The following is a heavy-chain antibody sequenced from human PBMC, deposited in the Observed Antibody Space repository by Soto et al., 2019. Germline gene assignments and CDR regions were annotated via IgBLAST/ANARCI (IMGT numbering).Heavy chain of an antibody. J-gene: IGHJ5*02. CDR1: GGSISSGGYY. D-gene: IGHD2-2*01. CDR3: ARTVPAAMSWYNWFDP. V-gene: IGHV4-31*03. CDR2: IYYSGST. Sequence: SETLSLTCTVSGGSISSGGYYWSWIRQHPGKGLEWIGYIYYSGSTYYNPSLKGRVTISVDTSKNQFSLKLSSVTAADTAVYYCARTVPAAMSWYNWFDPWGQGTLVTVSS.